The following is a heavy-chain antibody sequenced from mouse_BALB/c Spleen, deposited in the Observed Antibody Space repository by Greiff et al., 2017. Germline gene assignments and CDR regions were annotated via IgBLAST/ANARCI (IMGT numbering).Heavy chain of an antibody. CDR1: GYTFTSYW. CDR3: ARLDDYDD. D-gene: IGHD2-4*01. J-gene: IGHJ2*01. V-gene: IGHV1-7*01. CDR2: INPSTGYT. Sequence: QVQLQQSGAELAKPGASVKMSCKASGYTFTSYWMHWVKQRPGQGLEWIGYINPSTGYTEYNQKFKDKATLTADKSSSTAYMQLSSLTSEDSAVYYCARLDDYDDWGQGTTLTVSS.